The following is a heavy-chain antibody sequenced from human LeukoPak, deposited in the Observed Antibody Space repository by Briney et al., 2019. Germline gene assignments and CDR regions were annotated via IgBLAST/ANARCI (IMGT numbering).Heavy chain of an antibody. V-gene: IGHV1-2*02. CDR1: GYTFTGYY. Sequence: ASVKVSCKASGYTFTGYYMHWVRQAPGQGLEWMGWINPNSGGTNYAQKFQGRVTMTRDTSISTAYMGLSRLRSDDTAVYYCARVARDYGDSSRIDYWGQGTLVTVSS. J-gene: IGHJ4*02. D-gene: IGHD4-17*01. CDR2: INPNSGGT. CDR3: ARVARDYGDSSRIDY.